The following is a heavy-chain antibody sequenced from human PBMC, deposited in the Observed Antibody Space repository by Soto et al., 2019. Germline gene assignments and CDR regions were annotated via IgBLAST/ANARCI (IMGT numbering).Heavy chain of an antibody. Sequence: GGSLRLSCAISGFSVSSNYLSWVRQASGKGLEWVSVHYSGGSTYYADSVQGRFTISRDKSNNTLYLQMRRVRAEDTAVYFCARPRHPRGTVGATSPLDPWGQGTQFTVAS. CDR3: ARPRHPRGTVGATSPLDP. V-gene: IGHV3-53*01. CDR2: HYSGGST. J-gene: IGHJ5*02. D-gene: IGHD1-26*01. CDR1: GFSVSSNY.